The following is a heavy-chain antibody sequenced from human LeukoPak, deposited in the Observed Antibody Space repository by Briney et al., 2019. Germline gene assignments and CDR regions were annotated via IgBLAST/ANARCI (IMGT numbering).Heavy chain of an antibody. Sequence: ASVKVSCKASGYTFTGYYMHWVRQAPGQGLEWMGWINPNSGGTNYAQKFQGRVTMTRDTSISTAYMELSRLRSDDTAVYYCARDQRRIVVVTASPGVFGYWGQGTLVTVSS. CDR1: GYTFTGYY. D-gene: IGHD2-21*02. J-gene: IGHJ4*02. V-gene: IGHV1-2*02. CDR2: INPNSGGT. CDR3: ARDQRRIVVVTASPGVFGY.